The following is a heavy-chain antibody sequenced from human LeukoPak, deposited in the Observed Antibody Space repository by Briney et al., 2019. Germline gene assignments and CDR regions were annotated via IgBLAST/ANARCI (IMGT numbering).Heavy chain of an antibody. CDR2: IDTTTSYK. Sequence: GGSVRLSCAASGFTSSTHGMNWVRQAPGKGLEWVSFIDTTTSYKYYADSVKGRFTISRDNAKNSLYLQMNSLRADDTAFYYCARGRSITILRGVAISDGFDIWGQGTMVTVSS. V-gene: IGHV3-21*01. CDR3: ARGRSITILRGVAISDGFDI. D-gene: IGHD3-10*01. CDR1: GFTSSTHG. J-gene: IGHJ3*02.